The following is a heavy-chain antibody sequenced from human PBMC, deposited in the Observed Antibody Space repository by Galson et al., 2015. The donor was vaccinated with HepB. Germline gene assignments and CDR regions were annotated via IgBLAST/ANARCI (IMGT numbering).Heavy chain of an antibody. Sequence: SLRLSCAASGFTVSSNYMSWVRQAPGKGLEWVSVIYSAGSTYYADSVKGRFTISRDNSKNTLYLQMNSLRAEDTAVYYCARDYNGYYNAFDIWGQGTMVTVSS. D-gene: IGHD3-3*01. CDR3: ARDYNGYYNAFDI. J-gene: IGHJ3*02. V-gene: IGHV3-66*01. CDR2: IYSAGST. CDR1: GFTVSSNY.